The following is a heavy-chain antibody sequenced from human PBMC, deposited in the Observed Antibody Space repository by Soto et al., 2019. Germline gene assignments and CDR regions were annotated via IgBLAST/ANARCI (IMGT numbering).Heavy chain of an antibody. V-gene: IGHV3-74*01. J-gene: IGHJ5*02. CDR2: ISGDGSAT. Sequence: GSLRLSCAGSGFTFSTYWMHWVRQAPGKGLEWVSRISGDGSATNYADSVKGRFTISRDNARNTLYLQMNSLRAEDSAVYYCARGTWGDFWSGFSNWLDPWGQGTQVTVSS. D-gene: IGHD3-3*01. CDR3: ARGTWGDFWSGFSNWLDP. CDR1: GFTFSTYW.